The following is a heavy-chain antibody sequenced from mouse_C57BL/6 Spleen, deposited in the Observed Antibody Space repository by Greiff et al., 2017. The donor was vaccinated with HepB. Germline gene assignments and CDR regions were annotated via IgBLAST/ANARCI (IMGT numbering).Heavy chain of an antibody. CDR3: ARALYYDYPYYYAMDY. V-gene: IGHV1-53*01. J-gene: IGHJ4*01. CDR2: INPSNGGT. Sequence: VQPQQSGTELVKPGASVKLSCKASGYTFTSYWMHWVKQRPGQGLEWIGNINPSNGGTNYNEKFKSKATLTVDKSSSTAYMQLSSLSSEDTSVYYCARALYYDYPYYYAMDYWGQGTSVTVSS. CDR1: GYTFTSYW. D-gene: IGHD2-4*01.